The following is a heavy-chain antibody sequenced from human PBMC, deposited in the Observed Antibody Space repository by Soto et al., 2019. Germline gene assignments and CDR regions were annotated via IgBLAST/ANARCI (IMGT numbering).Heavy chain of an antibody. CDR1: GGSISSGGYY. V-gene: IGHV4-31*03. J-gene: IGHJ4*02. CDR2: IYYSGST. Sequence: QVQLQESGPGLVKPSQTLSLTCTVSGGSISSGGYYWSWIRQHPGKGLEWIGYIYYSGSTYYNPSLKRRVTIAGDPSTTQFSLKRRSVTAADTAVYYCARVLFSCGGACSAFDYWGQGTLVTVSS. D-gene: IGHD2-21*02. CDR3: ARVLFSCGGACSAFDY.